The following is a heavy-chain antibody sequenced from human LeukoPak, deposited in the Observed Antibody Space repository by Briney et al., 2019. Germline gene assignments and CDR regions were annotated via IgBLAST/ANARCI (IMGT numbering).Heavy chain of an antibody. CDR1: GFTFSGST. Sequence: GGSLRLSCAASGFTFSGSTIHWVRQASGKGLEWVGRMRTKGKNYATDYATSVNGRFTLSRDDSRDTAYLQMNTLKAEDTAVYHCVRGATSGSYYGLDVWGQGATVTVSS. V-gene: IGHV3-73*01. CDR3: VRGATSGSYYGLDV. CDR2: MRTKGKNYAT. J-gene: IGHJ6*02. D-gene: IGHD4/OR15-4a*01.